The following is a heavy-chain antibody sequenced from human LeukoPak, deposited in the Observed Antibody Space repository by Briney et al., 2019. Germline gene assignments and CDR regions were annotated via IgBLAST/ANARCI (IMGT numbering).Heavy chain of an antibody. CDR3: AREPRFGEGMDV. V-gene: IGHV3-53*01. D-gene: IGHD3-16*01. J-gene: IGHJ6*02. CDR1: GFTVSSNY. CDR2: IYSGGST. Sequence: QSGGSLRLSCAASGFTVSSNYMSWVRQAPGKGLEWVSVIYSGGSTYYADSVKGRFTISRDNSKNTLYLQMNSLRAEDTAVYYCAREPRFGEGMDVWGQGTTVTVSS.